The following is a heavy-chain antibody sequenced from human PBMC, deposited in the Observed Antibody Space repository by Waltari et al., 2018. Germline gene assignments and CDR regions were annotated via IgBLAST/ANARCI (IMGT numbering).Heavy chain of an antibody. J-gene: IGHJ5*02. Sequence: QVRLQEWGAGLLKPSQTLSLTCAISGDSFSGYYYNWIRQPPGKGLEWIGRIDLGRDTTYSPSLNRRTTISIDTSRNQFPLLMASLAAADTAFYYCARHARRSSSVWVDAGGQGALVAVSS. D-gene: IGHD2-15*01. CDR1: GDSFSGYY. V-gene: IGHV4-34*02. CDR3: ARHARRSSSVWVDA. CDR2: IDLGRDT.